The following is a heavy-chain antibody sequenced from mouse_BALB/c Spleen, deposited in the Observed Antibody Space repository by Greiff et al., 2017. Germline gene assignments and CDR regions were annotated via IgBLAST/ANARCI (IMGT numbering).Heavy chain of an antibody. Sequence: EVKVVESGAELVKPGASVKLSCTASGFNIKDTYMHWVKQRPEQGLEWIGRIDPANGNTKYDPKFQGKATITADTSSNTAYLQLSSLTSEDTAVYYCARTGPYAMDYWGQGTSVTVSS. CDR1: GFNIKDTY. J-gene: IGHJ4*01. CDR2: IDPANGNT. CDR3: ARTGPYAMDY. D-gene: IGHD4-1*01. V-gene: IGHV14-3*02.